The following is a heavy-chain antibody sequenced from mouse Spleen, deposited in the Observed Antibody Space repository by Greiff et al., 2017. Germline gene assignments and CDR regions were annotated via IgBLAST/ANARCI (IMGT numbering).Heavy chain of an antibody. CDR3: SRSYYVGSSSWFAY. V-gene: IGHV2-6-4*01. CDR2: IWGGGST. Sequence: QVQLKESGPGLVAPSQSLTITCTVSGFSLFRYSVHWVRQPPGKGLEWLGMIWGGGSTDYYSALISRLSISKDNSKSQVFLKMNSLQTDDTAMYYCSRSYYVGSSSWFAYWGQGNLVTVSA. CDR1: GFSLFRYS. D-gene: IGHD1-1*01. J-gene: IGHJ3*01.